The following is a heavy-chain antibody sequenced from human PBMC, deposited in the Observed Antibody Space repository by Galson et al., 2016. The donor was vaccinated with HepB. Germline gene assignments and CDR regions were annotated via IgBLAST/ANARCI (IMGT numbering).Heavy chain of an antibody. Sequence: SLRLSCAASGFNFSGFAMSWVGQAPGKGLEWVSSFSGGRGGGSYHADPVKGRFTISRNNSKNTLYLQMNSLRAEDTAVYYCAKLAVLSSRGNFDYWGQGTLVTVSS. CDR3: AKLAVLSSRGNFDY. D-gene: IGHD3-16*02. CDR2: FSGGRGGGS. V-gene: IGHV3-23*01. J-gene: IGHJ4*02. CDR1: GFNFSGFA.